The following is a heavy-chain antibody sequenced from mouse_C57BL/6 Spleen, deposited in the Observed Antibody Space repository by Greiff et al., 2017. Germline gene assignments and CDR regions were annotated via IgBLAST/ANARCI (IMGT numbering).Heavy chain of an antibody. CDR2: IDPSDSYT. V-gene: IGHV1-50*01. J-gene: IGHJ3*02. CDR1: GYTFTSYW. Sequence: VQLQQSGAELVKPGASVKLSCKASGYTFTSYWMQWVKQRPGQGLEWIGEIDPSDSYTNYNQKFKGKATLTVDTSSSTAYMQLSSLTSEDSAVYYCARRTGGWGQGTLVTVSA. CDR3: ARRTGG.